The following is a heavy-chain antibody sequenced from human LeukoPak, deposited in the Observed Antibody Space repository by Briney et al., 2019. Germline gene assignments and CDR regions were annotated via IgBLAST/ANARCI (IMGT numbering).Heavy chain of an antibody. Sequence: GGSLRLSCAASGFTFSDHYMSWIRQAPGKGLEWVSYISSSGSTIYYADSVKGRLTISRDIAKNSLHLQMNSLSADDTAVYYCARVQGYCSGGSCYNYYMDVWGKGTTVTISS. J-gene: IGHJ6*03. D-gene: IGHD2-15*01. CDR3: ARVQGYCSGGSCYNYYMDV. V-gene: IGHV3-11*01. CDR2: ISSSGSTI. CDR1: GFTFSDHY.